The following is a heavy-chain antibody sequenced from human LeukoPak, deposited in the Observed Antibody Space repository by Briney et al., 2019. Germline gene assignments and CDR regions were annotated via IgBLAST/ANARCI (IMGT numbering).Heavy chain of an antibody. D-gene: IGHD2-2*01. CDR3: ARQVDCSSTSCYVLEPYFDY. CDR2: IYYSGST. CDR1: GGSISSYY. V-gene: IGHV4-59*01. Sequence: SETLSLTCTVSGGSISSYYWSWIRQPPGKGLEWIGYIYYSGSTNYNPSLKSRVTISVDTSMNQFSLKLSSVTAADTAVHYCARQVDCSSTSCYVLEPYFDYWGQGTLVTVSS. J-gene: IGHJ4*02.